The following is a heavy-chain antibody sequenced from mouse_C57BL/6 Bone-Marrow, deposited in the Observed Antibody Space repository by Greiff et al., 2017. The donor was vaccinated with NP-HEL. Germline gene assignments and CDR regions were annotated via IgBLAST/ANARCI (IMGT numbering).Heavy chain of an antibody. Sequence: QVQLKQPGAELVKPGASVKLSCKASGYTFTSYWMHWVKQRPGRGLEWIGRIDPNSGGTKYNEKFKSKATLTVDKPSSTAYMQLSSLTSEDSAVYYCAKRGYYGSRDYAMDYWGQGTSVTVSS. CDR3: AKRGYYGSRDYAMDY. CDR1: GYTFTSYW. V-gene: IGHV1-72*01. J-gene: IGHJ4*01. D-gene: IGHD1-1*01. CDR2: IDPNSGGT.